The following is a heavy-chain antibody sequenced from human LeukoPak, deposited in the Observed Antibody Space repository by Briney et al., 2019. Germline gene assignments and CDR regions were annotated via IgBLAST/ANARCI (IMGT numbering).Heavy chain of an antibody. CDR3: ARDETPYD. V-gene: IGHV3-30*04. CDR2: ISYNGSDK. CDR1: GFTFSSYA. D-gene: IGHD4-23*01. Sequence: PGGSLRLSCAASGFTFSSYAMHWVRQAPGKGLVWVALISYNGSDKYYIDSVKGRFTISRDNAKNSLYLQMNSLTVEDTAVYYCARDETPYDWGQGILVTVSS. J-gene: IGHJ4*02.